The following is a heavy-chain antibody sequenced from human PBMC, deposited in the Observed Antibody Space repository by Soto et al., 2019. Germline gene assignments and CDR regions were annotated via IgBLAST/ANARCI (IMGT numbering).Heavy chain of an antibody. Sequence: EVQLVEFGGGLVQPGGSLRLSCAASGFTFSSYAMHWVRQAPGKGLEYVSAISSNGGSTYYANSVKGRFTISRDNSKNTLYLQMGSLRAEDMAVYYCARDVLRITMVRGVITIGTFDYWGQGTLVTVSS. D-gene: IGHD3-10*01. J-gene: IGHJ4*02. V-gene: IGHV3-64*01. CDR1: GFTFSSYA. CDR2: ISSNGGST. CDR3: ARDVLRITMVRGVITIGTFDY.